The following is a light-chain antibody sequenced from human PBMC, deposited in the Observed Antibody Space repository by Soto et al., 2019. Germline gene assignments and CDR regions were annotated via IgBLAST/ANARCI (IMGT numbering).Light chain of an antibody. Sequence: DIQMTQSPSTLSASVGDRVTITCRASQSISSWLAWYRQKPGKAPKLLIYDASSLESGVPSRFSGSGSGTEFTLTISSLQPDDFATYYCQQYNSYSQTFGQETKVDIK. CDR1: QSISSW. CDR3: QQYNSYSQT. V-gene: IGKV1-5*01. CDR2: DAS. J-gene: IGKJ1*01.